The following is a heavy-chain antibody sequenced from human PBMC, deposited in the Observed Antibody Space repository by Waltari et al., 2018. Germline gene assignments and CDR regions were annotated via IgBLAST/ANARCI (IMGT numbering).Heavy chain of an antibody. J-gene: IGHJ6*02. CDR2: INHSGST. Sequence: QVQLQQWGAGLLKPSETLSLTCAVYGGSFSGYYWSWIRQPPGKGLEWSGEINHSGSTNYKPSLKSRVTISVDTSKNQFSLKLSSVTAADTAVYYCARDTYDSSGYYYYYYGRDVWGQGTTVTVSS. CDR3: ARDTYDSSGYYYYYYGRDV. V-gene: IGHV4-34*01. D-gene: IGHD3-22*01. CDR1: GGSFSGYY.